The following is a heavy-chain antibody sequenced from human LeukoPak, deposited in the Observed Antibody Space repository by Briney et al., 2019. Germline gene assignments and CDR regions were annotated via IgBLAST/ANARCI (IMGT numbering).Heavy chain of an antibody. D-gene: IGHD5-24*01. J-gene: IGHJ4*02. V-gene: IGHV3-33*01. CDR2: IWYDGSNK. CDR3: AREWQGNDY. Sequence: GRSLRLSCAASGFTFSSYGMHWVRQAPGKGLEWVAVIWYDGSNKYYADSVKGRSTISRDNSKNTLYLQMNSLRAEDTAVYYCAREWQGNDYWGQGTLVTVSS. CDR1: GFTFSSYG.